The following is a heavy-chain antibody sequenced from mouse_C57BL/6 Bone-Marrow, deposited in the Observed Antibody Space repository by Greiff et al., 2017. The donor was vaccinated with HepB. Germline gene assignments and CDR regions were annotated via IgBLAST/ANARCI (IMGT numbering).Heavy chain of an antibody. CDR2: IYPRSGNT. Sequence: QVQLKESGAELARPGASVKLSCKASGYTFTSYGISWVKQRTGQGLEWIGEIYPRSGNTYYNEKFKGKATLTADKSSSTAYMELRSLTSEDSAVYFCARGGNWDEYYAMDYWGQGTSVTVSS. CDR1: GYTFTSYG. D-gene: IGHD4-1*01. V-gene: IGHV1-81*01. J-gene: IGHJ4*01. CDR3: ARGGNWDEYYAMDY.